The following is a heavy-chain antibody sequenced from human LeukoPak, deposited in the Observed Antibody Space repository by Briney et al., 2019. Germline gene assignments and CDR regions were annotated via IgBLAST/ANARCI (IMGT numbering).Heavy chain of an antibody. CDR2: IRYDGKTI. Sequence: PGGSLRLSCTASGFSFSNYGMQWVRQAPDKGLEWLAFIRYDGKTIYYADSVKGRFTISRDNAKNSLYLQMNSLRAEDTALYYCAKDGPDAFDIWGQGTMVTVSS. J-gene: IGHJ3*02. CDR1: GFSFSNYG. V-gene: IGHV3-30*02. CDR3: AKDGPDAFDI.